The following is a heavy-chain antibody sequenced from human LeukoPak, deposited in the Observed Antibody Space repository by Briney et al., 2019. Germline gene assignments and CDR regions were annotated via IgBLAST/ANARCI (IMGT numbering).Heavy chain of an antibody. Sequence: GGSLRLSCAGSGFAFESFTMTWVRQAPGKGLEWVSLISDTGRDINYADSVRGRFTISRDNTKNSLFLQMDSLRVEDTAIYYCAKGLFSAYDKYLAFWGQGTLVTVSS. CDR1: GFAFESFT. CDR3: AKGLFSAYDKYLAF. V-gene: IGHV3-21*04. J-gene: IGHJ4*02. CDR2: ISDTGRDI. D-gene: IGHD5-12*01.